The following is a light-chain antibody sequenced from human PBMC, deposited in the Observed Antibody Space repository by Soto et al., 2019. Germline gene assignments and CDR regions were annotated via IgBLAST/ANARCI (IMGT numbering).Light chain of an antibody. Sequence: DIQLTQSPSFLSASVGDRVTITCRASQDISTFLAWYQQKPGKAPQLLIYSASNLHSGVPSRFSGSGSGTEFTLTVSSLQPEDFAVYYCQQYDKWPRTFGQGTKVDIK. V-gene: IGKV1-9*01. CDR2: SAS. J-gene: IGKJ1*01. CDR3: QQYDKWPRT. CDR1: QDISTF.